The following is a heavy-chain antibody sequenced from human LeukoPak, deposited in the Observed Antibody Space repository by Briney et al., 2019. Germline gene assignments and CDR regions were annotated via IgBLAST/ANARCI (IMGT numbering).Heavy chain of an antibody. V-gene: IGHV4-34*01. D-gene: IGHD6-19*01. CDR2: INHSGST. CDR3: ASGHREQWLVPTPLRLFDY. J-gene: IGHJ4*02. Sequence: SETLSLTCAVYGGSFSGYYWSWIRQPPGKGLEWIGEINHSGSTNYNPSLKSRVTISVDTSKNQFSLKPSSVTAADTAVYYCASGHREQWLVPTPLRLFDYWGQGTLVTVSS. CDR1: GGSFSGYY.